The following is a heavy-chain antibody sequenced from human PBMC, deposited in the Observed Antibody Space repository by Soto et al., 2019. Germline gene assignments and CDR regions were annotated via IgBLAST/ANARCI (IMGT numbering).Heavy chain of an antibody. Sequence: QVQLVQSGAEVKKPGASVKVSSKASGYTFTGYYMHWVRQAPGQGLEWMGWINPNSGGTNYAQKFQGRVNITRDTSSSTAYMELSRMRSDDTAVYYCAMSSGWQFDYWGQGTLVTVSS. CDR1: GYTFTGYY. V-gene: IGHV1-2*02. CDR3: AMSSGWQFDY. CDR2: INPNSGGT. J-gene: IGHJ4*02. D-gene: IGHD6-19*01.